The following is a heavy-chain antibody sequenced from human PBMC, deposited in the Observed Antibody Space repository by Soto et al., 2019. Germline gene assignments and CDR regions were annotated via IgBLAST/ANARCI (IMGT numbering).Heavy chain of an antibody. CDR1: GGSISSYY. CDR3: ARDSSWYPHYFDY. D-gene: IGHD6-13*01. Sequence: SETLSLTCTVSGGSISSYYWSWIRQPPGKGLEWIGYIYYSGSTNYNPSLKRRVTISVDTSKNQFSMKLSSVTAADTAFYYCARDSSWYPHYFDYWGQGTLVTVSS. V-gene: IGHV4-59*01. CDR2: IYYSGST. J-gene: IGHJ4*02.